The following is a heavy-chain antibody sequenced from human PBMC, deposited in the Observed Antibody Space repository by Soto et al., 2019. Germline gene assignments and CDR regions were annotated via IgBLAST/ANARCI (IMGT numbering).Heavy chain of an antibody. CDR3: ATVIPATGYFAY. J-gene: IGHJ4*02. Sequence: LSLTCTVSGGSIGNDDYSWSWVRQPPGKGLEWIGYIYHSGTTYYNPSLTSRVTISVDGSNNQFSLKLTSMTAADTAVYYCATVIPATGYFAYWGQGILVTVSS. CDR2: IYHSGTT. D-gene: IGHD2-15*01. CDR1: GGSIGNDDYS. V-gene: IGHV4-30-2*01.